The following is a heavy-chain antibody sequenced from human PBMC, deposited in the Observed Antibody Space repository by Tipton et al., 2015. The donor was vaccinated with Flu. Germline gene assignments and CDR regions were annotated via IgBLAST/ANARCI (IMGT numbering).Heavy chain of an antibody. Sequence: TLSLTCTVSGDSLTNSPYSWGWIRQPPGKGLEWIGTIYYRGITSYSPSLKSRVTMSLDPSKNQFSLKLSSVTAADTAVYYCARYPESNYHWFGPWGQGALVTVSS. CDR2: IYYRGIT. V-gene: IGHV4-39*07. J-gene: IGHJ5*02. CDR1: GDSLTNSPYS. CDR3: ARYPESNYHWFGP. D-gene: IGHD4-11*01.